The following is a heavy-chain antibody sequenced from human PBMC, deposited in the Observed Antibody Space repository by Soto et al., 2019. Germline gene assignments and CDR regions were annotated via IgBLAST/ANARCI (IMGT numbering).Heavy chain of an antibody. D-gene: IGHD6-13*01. Sequence: QVQLVESGGGVVQPGRSLRLSCAASGFTFSSYAMHWVRQAPGKGLEWVAVISYDGSNKYYEDSVKGRFTISRDNSKNTLYLQMNSRRAEDTAVYYCASRAAGGFSLGLFDPWGQGTLVTVSS. J-gene: IGHJ5*02. CDR1: GFTFSSYA. V-gene: IGHV3-30-3*01. CDR2: ISYDGSNK. CDR3: ASRAAGGFSLGLFDP.